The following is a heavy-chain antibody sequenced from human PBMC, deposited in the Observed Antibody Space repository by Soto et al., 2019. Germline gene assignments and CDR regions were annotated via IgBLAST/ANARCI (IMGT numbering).Heavy chain of an antibody. V-gene: IGHV3-13*01. J-gene: IGHJ4*02. CDR3: ARRYCTATNCQGIGLDY. Sequence: EVQLVESGGGLVQPGGSLRLSCVASGFTFSSHDMHWVRRAAGKGLGWVSGFGRVGDRCYLDSVKGRFTISRENAKNSLYLQMNSLTVGDTAVYYCARRYCTATNCQGIGLDYWGQGTLVTVSS. D-gene: IGHD2-8*02. CDR2: FGRVGDR. CDR1: GFTFSSHD.